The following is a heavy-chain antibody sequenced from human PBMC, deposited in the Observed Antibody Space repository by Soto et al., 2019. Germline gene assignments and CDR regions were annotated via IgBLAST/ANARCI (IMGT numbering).Heavy chain of an antibody. CDR1: GYTSTSYG. J-gene: IGHJ4*02. V-gene: IGHV1-18*01. D-gene: IGHD4-17*01. CDR3: ARDLRYGDDFDY. Sequence: ASVKVSCKASGYTSTSYGISWVRQAPGQGLEWMGWISAYNGNTNYAQKLQGRVTMTTDTSTSTAYMELRSLRSDDTAVYYCARDLRYGDDFDYWGQGTLVTVSS. CDR2: ISAYNGNT.